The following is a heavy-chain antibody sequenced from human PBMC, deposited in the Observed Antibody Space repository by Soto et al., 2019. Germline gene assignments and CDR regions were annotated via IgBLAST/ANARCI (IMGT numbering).Heavy chain of an antibody. J-gene: IGHJ5*02. V-gene: IGHV4-30-2*01. CDR2: IYHSGGT. Sequence: PSETLSLTCAVSGGPITSGGYSWSWIRQPPGKGLEWIGYIYHSGGTYYNPSLKSRVTLSIDRTKKQFSLKLKSVTAADTAVYFCARTMTTSGWFDPWGQGTPVTVSS. CDR1: GGPITSGGYS. CDR3: ARTMTTSGWFDP. D-gene: IGHD4-17*01.